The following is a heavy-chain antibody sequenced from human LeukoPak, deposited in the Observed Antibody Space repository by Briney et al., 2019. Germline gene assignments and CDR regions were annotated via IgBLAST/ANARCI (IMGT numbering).Heavy chain of an antibody. J-gene: IGHJ4*02. V-gene: IGHV3-48*03. D-gene: IGHD3-10*01. CDR2: ISSSGSTI. CDR1: GFTFSSYE. Sequence: GGSLRLSCAASGFTFSSYEMNWVRQAPGKGLEWVSYISSSGSTIYYADSVKGRFTISRDNTKNSLYLQMNSLRAEDTAVYYCARMGWFGELQSIDYWGQGTLVTVSS. CDR3: ARMGWFGELQSIDY.